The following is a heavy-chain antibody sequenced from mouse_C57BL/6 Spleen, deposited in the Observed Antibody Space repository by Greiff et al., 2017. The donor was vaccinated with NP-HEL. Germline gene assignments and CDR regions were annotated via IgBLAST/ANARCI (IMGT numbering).Heavy chain of an antibody. D-gene: IGHD1-1*01. V-gene: IGHV5-16*01. CDR1: GFTFSDYY. J-gene: IGHJ4*01. CDR2: INYDGSST. Sequence: EVMLVESEGGLVQPGSSMKLSCTASGFTFSDYYMAWVRQVPEKGLEWVANINYDGSSTDYLDSLKSRFIISRDNAKNILYLQMSSLKSEDTATYYCVREYYGGSYDYAMDYWGHGTSVTVSS. CDR3: VREYYGGSYDYAMDY.